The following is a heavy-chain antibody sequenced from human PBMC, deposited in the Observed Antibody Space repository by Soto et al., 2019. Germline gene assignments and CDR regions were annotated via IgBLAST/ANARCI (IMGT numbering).Heavy chain of an antibody. CDR3: ARDGSGGACYPASFDY. J-gene: IGHJ4*02. Sequence: QVQLQESGPGLVKPSETLSLTCSVSAGSISTYHWSWIRQPAGKGLEWIGRIYYTGSTDYNPSLKSRVTMSVDTSKNQFSLKVSSVTAADTAVYYCARDGSGGACYPASFDYWGQGTLVTVSS. CDR1: AGSISTYH. D-gene: IGHD2-15*01. CDR2: IYYTGST. V-gene: IGHV4-4*07.